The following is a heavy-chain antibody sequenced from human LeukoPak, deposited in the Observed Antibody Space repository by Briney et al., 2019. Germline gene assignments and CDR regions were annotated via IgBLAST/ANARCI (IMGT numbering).Heavy chain of an antibody. J-gene: IGHJ4*02. V-gene: IGHV1-2*02. CDR1: GGTFSSYG. CDR2: INPDSGGT. D-gene: IGHD6-19*01. CDR3: AREGSGWYGNFDY. Sequence: ASVKVSCKASGGTFSSYGISWVRQAPGQGLEWMGWINPDSGGTNYAQKFQGRVTMTRDTSISTAYMEVSRLRSDDTAVYYCAREGSGWYGNFDYWGQGTLVTVSS.